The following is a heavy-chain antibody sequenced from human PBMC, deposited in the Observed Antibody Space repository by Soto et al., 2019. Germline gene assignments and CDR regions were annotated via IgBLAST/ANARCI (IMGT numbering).Heavy chain of an antibody. CDR3: ARGGGIAAAGTVDY. CDR1: GFTFSSYA. Sequence: QVQLVESGGGVVQPGRSLRLSCAASGFTFSSYAMHWVRQAPGKGLEWVAVISYDGSNKYYADSVKGRFTISRDNSKNTLYLQMNSRRAEDTAVYYCARGGGIAAAGTVDYWGQGTLVTVSS. D-gene: IGHD6-13*01. CDR2: ISYDGSNK. J-gene: IGHJ4*02. V-gene: IGHV3-30-3*01.